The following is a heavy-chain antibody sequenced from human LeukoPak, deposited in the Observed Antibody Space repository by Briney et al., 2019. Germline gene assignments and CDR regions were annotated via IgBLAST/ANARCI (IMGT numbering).Heavy chain of an antibody. V-gene: IGHV3-7*01. CDR2: IMQDGSER. CDR3: GRGREYCGRGQCLPFVR. Sequence: GGSLRLSCAASGFTFSSYWMSWVRQAPGKGLEWVANIMQDGSERYYVDSVRGRFTISRDNAKNSLYLEMNSLRAEDTAVYYCGRGREYCGRGQCLPFVRWGQGNLVTVSS. J-gene: IGHJ4*01. D-gene: IGHD2-21*01. CDR1: GFTFSSYW.